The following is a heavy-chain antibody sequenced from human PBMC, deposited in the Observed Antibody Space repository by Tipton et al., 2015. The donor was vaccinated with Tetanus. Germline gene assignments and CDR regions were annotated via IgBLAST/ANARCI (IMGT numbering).Heavy chain of an antibody. V-gene: IGHV4-61*01. CDR1: GGSVSSGNYY. J-gene: IGHJ4*02. CDR3: ARSLGYCTNGLCYIGGYYFDS. CDR2: IFYSGTT. Sequence: LRLSCTVSGGSVSSGNYYWTWIRQPPGKGLEWIGNIFYSGTTNYNPSLKSRVTISADTSKNQFSLKLSSVTPADTAVYYCARSLGYCTNGLCYIGGYYFDSWGQGTLVTVSS. D-gene: IGHD2-8*01.